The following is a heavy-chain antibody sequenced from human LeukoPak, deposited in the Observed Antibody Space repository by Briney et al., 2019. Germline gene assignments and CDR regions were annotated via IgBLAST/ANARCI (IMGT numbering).Heavy chain of an antibody. V-gene: IGHV3-21*01. CDR3: ARDCSSTSCYLVDY. D-gene: IGHD2-2*01. J-gene: IGHJ4*02. CDR2: ISSSSSYI. Sequence: ETLSLTCAVSGGSISSSNWWSWVRQAPGKGLEWVSSISSSSSYIYYADSVKGRFTISRDNAKNSLYLQMNSLRAEDTAVYYCARDCSSTSCYLVDYWGQGTLVTVSS. CDR1: GGSISSSN.